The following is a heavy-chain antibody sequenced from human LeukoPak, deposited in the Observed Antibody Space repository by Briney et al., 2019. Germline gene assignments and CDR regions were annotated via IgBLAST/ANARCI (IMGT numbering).Heavy chain of an antibody. D-gene: IGHD4-17*01. Sequence: HPSETLSLTSTVSGGSISSYYWSWIRQPAGKGLEWIGHIYTSESTNYNPSLKSRVTMSVDPSKNQFSLKLTSVTAADTAVYYCARGLYGDSGYWGQGTLVTVSS. V-gene: IGHV4-4*07. CDR3: ARGLYGDSGY. J-gene: IGHJ4*02. CDR1: GGSISSYY. CDR2: IYTSEST.